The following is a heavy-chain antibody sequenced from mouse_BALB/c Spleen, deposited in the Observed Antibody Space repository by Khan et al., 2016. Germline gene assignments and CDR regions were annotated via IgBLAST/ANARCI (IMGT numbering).Heavy chain of an antibody. CDR1: GYSITSDYA. V-gene: IGHV3-2*02. CDR3: ARWGYGNYYFDY. D-gene: IGHD2-1*01. J-gene: IGHJ2*01. Sequence: EVQLQESGPGLVKPSQSLSLTCTVTGYSITSDYAWNWIRQFPGNKLEWMGYISYSGSTSYNPSLKSRISITRDTSKNQFFLQLNSVTTEDTATSYSARWGYGNYYFDYWGQGTTLTVSS. CDR2: ISYSGST.